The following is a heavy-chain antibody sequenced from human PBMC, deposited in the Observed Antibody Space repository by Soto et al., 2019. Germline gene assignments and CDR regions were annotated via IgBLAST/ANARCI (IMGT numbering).Heavy chain of an antibody. J-gene: IGHJ6*02. D-gene: IGHD3-10*01. CDR1: GGSISSGGYY. CDR2: IYYSGST. CDR3: AGTNQYYYGSGSYYYGMDV. V-gene: IGHV4-31*03. Sequence: SETLSLTCTVSGGSISSGGYYWSWIRQHPGKGLEWIGYIYYSGSTYYNPSLKSRVTISVDTSKNQFSLKLSSVTAADTAVYYCAGTNQYYYGSGSYYYGMDVWGQGTTVTVSS.